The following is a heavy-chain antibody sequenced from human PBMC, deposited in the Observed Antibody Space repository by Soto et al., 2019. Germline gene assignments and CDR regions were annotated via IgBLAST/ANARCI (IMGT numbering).Heavy chain of an antibody. CDR3: AKDKNSGGAYPVFDS. J-gene: IGHJ4*02. CDR1: GVTFRNYA. V-gene: IGHV3-23*01. CDR2: ISATGGSA. D-gene: IGHD2-21*01. Sequence: GGSLRLSCAASGVTFRNYAMSWVRQAPGKGLEWVSAISATGGSAYYTDSVKGRFTVSRDNSKSTLSLQMNSLRAEDTAVYYCAKDKNSGGAYPVFDSWGQGTLVTVSS.